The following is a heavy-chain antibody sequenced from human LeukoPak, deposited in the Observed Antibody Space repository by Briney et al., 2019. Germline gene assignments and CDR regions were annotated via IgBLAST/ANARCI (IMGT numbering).Heavy chain of an antibody. Sequence: PGESLRLSCAASGFTFSSHGMHWVRQAPGKGLEWVAFIRYDGSNKYYADSVKDRFTISRDNSKNTLYLQMNSLRAEDTAVYYCAKETLFDYWGQGTLVNVSS. CDR2: IRYDGSNK. V-gene: IGHV3-30*02. J-gene: IGHJ4*02. CDR1: GFTFSSHG. CDR3: AKETLFDY.